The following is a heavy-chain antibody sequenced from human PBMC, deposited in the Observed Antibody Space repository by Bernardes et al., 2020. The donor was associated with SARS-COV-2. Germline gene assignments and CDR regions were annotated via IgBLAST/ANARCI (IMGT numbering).Heavy chain of an antibody. CDR2: INPNSGGT. CDR1: GYTFTGYY. Sequence: ASEKVSCKASGYTFTGYYMHWVRQAPGQGLEWMGWINPNSGGTNYAQKFQGRVTMTRDTSISTAYMELSRLRSDDTAVYYCARETMVRAGYGMDVWGQGTTVTVSS. D-gene: IGHD3-10*01. V-gene: IGHV1-2*02. CDR3: ARETMVRAGYGMDV. J-gene: IGHJ6*02.